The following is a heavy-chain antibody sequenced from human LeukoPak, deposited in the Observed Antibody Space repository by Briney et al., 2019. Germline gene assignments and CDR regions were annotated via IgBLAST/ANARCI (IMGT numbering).Heavy chain of an antibody. Sequence: SETLSLTCAVSGYSISSGYYWGWIRQPPGKGLEWIGSIYHSGSTYYNPSLKSRVTISVDTSKNQFSLKLSSVTAADTAVYYCARRNYYDSSGYYIGLLGPWGGPFDYWGQGTLVTVSS. D-gene: IGHD3-22*01. V-gene: IGHV4-38-2*01. J-gene: IGHJ4*02. CDR2: IYHSGST. CDR3: ARRNYYDSSGYYIGLLGPWGGPFDY. CDR1: GYSISSGYY.